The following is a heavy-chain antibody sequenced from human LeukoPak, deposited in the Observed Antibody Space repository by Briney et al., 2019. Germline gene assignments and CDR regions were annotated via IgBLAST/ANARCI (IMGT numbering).Heavy chain of an antibody. CDR2: ISYDGSNK. CDR3: AKAGYSSSWYDYYYYGMDV. CDR1: GFTFSSYG. J-gene: IGHJ6*02. V-gene: IGHV3-30*18. D-gene: IGHD6-13*01. Sequence: PGGSLRLSCAASGFTFSSYGMHWVRQAPGKGLEWVAVISYDGSNKYYADSVKGRFTISRDNSKNTLYLQMNSLRAEDTAVYYCAKAGYSSSWYDYYYYGMDVWGQGTTVTVSS.